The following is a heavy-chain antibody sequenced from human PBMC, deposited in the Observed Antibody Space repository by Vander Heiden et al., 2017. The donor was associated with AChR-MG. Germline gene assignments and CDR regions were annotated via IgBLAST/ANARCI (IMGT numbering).Heavy chain of an antibody. D-gene: IGHD3-10*01. CDR2: IRWNSNNI. V-gene: IGHV3-9*01. Sequence: EVQLVESGGGVVQPGRPLRLPCAAPGFTFDAYALHWVGQAPGKGLEWVSAIRWNSNNIVYADSVKGRFTISRDNAKTSLYLQRNSLGGEDTAFYYCAKGRRGLELLDTFDMWGQGTMVTVSS. J-gene: IGHJ3*02. CDR1: GFTFDAYA. CDR3: AKGRRGLELLDTFDM.